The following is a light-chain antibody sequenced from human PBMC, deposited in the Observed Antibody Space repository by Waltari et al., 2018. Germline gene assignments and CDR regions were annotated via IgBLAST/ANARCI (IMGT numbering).Light chain of an antibody. CDR3: AAWDDRLRGRL. CDR1: SSNIGINY. J-gene: IGLJ3*02. CDR2: RDN. Sequence: QSVLTQPPSASGTPGQRVTISCSGSSSNIGINYVYWYQHFPGSAPKLLIYRDNQRPSGVPDRLSGAKSGSSASLAISGPRSEDEGDYYCAAWDDRLRGRLFGGGTKLTVL. V-gene: IGLV1-47*01.